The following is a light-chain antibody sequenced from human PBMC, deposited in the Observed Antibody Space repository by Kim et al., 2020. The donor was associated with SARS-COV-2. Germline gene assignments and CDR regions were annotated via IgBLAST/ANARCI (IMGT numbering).Light chain of an antibody. J-gene: IGKJ4*01. CDR3: QQYLT. V-gene: IGKV3-20*01. Sequence: TLSLSPGERATRTCRASQSISSNYLAWYQQKPGQAPRLLIYGASSRATGIPDRFSGSGSGTDFALTISRLEPEDFAVYYCQQYLTFGGGTKVDIK. CDR2: GAS. CDR1: QSISSNY.